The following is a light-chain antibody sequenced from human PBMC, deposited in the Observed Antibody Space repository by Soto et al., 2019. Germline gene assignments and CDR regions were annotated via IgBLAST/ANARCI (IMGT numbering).Light chain of an antibody. CDR1: QAISTY. J-gene: IGKJ1*01. CDR3: QNYNGAPWT. V-gene: IGKV1-27*01. Sequence: DIQLTQSPSSLSASVGDRVTITCRASQAISTYLVWYQQKPGTVPKLLIFAASTLQSGVPSRFSGSGSGIEFTLTISSLQPEDVATYYCQNYNGAPWTFGQGTKVEIK. CDR2: AAS.